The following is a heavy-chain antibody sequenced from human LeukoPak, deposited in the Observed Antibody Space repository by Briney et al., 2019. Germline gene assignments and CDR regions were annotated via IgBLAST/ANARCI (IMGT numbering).Heavy chain of an antibody. CDR1: GGSIRSYH. V-gene: IGHV4-59*01. Sequence: SETLSLTCTVSGGSIRSYHWSWIRQPPGKGLEWIGYIYYSGSTNYNPSLKSRVTISVDTSKNQFSLKLSSVTAADTAVYYCARGGGSTDYYDSSGYFWGQGTLVTVSS. CDR3: ARGGGSTDYYDSSGYF. J-gene: IGHJ4*02. D-gene: IGHD3-22*01. CDR2: IYYSGST.